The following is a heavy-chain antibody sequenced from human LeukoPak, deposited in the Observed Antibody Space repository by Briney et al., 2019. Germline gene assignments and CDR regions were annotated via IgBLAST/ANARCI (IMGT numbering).Heavy chain of an antibody. CDR3: ARADYYDSSGYYYGWFDP. Sequence: ASVKVSCKASGGTFSSYAISWVRQAPGQGLEWMGGIIPIFGTANYAQKFQGRVTITADKSTSTAYMELSSLRSEDTAVYYCARADYYDSSGYYYGWFDPWGQGTLVTVSS. J-gene: IGHJ5*02. V-gene: IGHV1-69*06. D-gene: IGHD3-22*01. CDR1: GGTFSSYA. CDR2: IIPIFGTA.